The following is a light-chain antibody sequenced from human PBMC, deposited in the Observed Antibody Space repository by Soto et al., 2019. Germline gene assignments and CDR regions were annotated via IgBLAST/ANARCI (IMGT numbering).Light chain of an antibody. J-gene: IGKJ1*01. V-gene: IGKV4-1*01. CDR1: QSVLFASKNY. CDR2: WAS. Sequence: DILMTQSPDSLAVSLGESATIHCKSSQSVLFASKNYLAWYQQKPGPAPRLLIYWASTRESGVPDRFSGSGSGTDFTLIISSLQAEDVAVYFCQQYHSPPLTFGQGTKVDIK. CDR3: QQYHSPPLT.